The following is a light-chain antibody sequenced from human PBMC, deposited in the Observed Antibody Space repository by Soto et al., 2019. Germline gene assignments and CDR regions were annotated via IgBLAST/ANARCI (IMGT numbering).Light chain of an antibody. Sequence: AIRMTRSPSSFSPAPGDRVTIPCRAIQGFTSNLAWYRQNQGKAPKLLIYPASTLKSGVPSRFSGSASGTDFTLTICCLQSEDFATYDCQQYYSYPPVFGPGTKVDIK. V-gene: IGKV1-8*01. CDR1: QGFTSN. CDR2: PAS. J-gene: IGKJ3*01. CDR3: QQYYSYPPV.